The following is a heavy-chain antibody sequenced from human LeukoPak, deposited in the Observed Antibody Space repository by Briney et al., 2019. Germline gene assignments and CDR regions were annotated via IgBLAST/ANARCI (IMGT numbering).Heavy chain of an antibody. CDR2: IYYSGST. Sequence: SETLSLTCTVSGGSISSYYWSWIRQPPGKGLEWIGYIYYSGSTNYNPSLKSRVTISADTSKNQFSLKLSSVTAADTAVYYCARVDSSNWYEYRGYFDYWGQGTLVTVSS. D-gene: IGHD6-13*01. CDR3: ARVDSSNWYEYRGYFDY. J-gene: IGHJ4*02. V-gene: IGHV4-59*01. CDR1: GGSISSYY.